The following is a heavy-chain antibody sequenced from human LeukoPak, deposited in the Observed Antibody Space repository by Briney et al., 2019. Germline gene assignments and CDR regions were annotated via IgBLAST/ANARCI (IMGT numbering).Heavy chain of an antibody. CDR3: ARVSWIQLWSYYFDY. CDR2: INPNSGGT. CDR1: GYTFTGYY. D-gene: IGHD5-18*01. Sequence: EASVKVSCKASGYTFTGYYMHWVRQAPGQGLEWMGWINPNSGGTNYAQKFQGRVTMTRDTSISTAYMELSRLRSDDTAVYYCARVSWIQLWSYYFDYWGQGTLVTVSS. J-gene: IGHJ4*02. V-gene: IGHV1-2*02.